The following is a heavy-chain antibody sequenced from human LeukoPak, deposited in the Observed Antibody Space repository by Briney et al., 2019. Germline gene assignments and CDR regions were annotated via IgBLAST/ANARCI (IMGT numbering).Heavy chain of an antibody. D-gene: IGHD5-18*01. CDR1: GFTFRSYA. CDR2: IIADFDTT. CDR3: AKDIAQGYTFGSIEQDY. V-gene: IGHV3-23*01. Sequence: GGSLRLSCAASGFTFRSYAMSWVRQAPGKGLEWVSGIIADFDTTYYADSVRGRFTISRDPSKNTLYLQMNSLRAEDMAVYYCAKDIAQGYTFGSIEQDYWGQGTLVTVSS. J-gene: IGHJ4*02.